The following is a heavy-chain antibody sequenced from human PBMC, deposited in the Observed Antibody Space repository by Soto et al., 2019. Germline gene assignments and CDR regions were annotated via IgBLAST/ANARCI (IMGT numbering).Heavy chain of an antibody. CDR2: IIPIFGTA. CDR1: GGTFSSYA. J-gene: IGHJ6*02. V-gene: IGHV1-69*13. Sequence: SVKVSCKASGGTFSSYAISWVRQAPGQGLEWMGGIIPIFGTANYAQKFQGRVTITADESTSTAYMELSSLRSEDTAVYYCARLGGYSYGLDYYYGMDVWGQGTTVTVS. CDR3: ARLGGYSYGLDYYYGMDV. D-gene: IGHD5-18*01.